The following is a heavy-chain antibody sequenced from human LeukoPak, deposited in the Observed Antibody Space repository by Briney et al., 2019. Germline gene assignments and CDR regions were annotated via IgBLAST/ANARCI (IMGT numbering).Heavy chain of an antibody. CDR3: ARDLSRYCSGGGCYSGHY. V-gene: IGHV3-30*04. CDR2: ISYDGSNK. J-gene: IGHJ4*02. D-gene: IGHD2-15*01. CDR1: GFTFSSYA. Sequence: GGSLRLSCAASGFTFSSYAMHWVRQAPGKGLEWVAVISYDGSNKYYADSVKGRFTISRDNSKNTLYLQMNSLRAEDTAVYYCARDLSRYCSGGGCYSGHYWGQGTLVTVSS.